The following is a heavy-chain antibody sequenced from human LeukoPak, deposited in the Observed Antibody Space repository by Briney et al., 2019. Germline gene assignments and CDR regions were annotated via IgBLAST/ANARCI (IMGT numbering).Heavy chain of an antibody. V-gene: IGHV4-59*08. CDR3: ARHVGTIAAAGTSWFDP. CDR1: GGSISSYY. D-gene: IGHD6-13*01. Sequence: SETLSLTCTVSGGSISSYYWSWIRQPPGKGLEWIGYIYYSGSTNYNPSLKSRVTISVDTSKNQFSLKLSSVTAADTAVYYCARHVGTIAAAGTSWFDPWGQGTLVTVS. J-gene: IGHJ5*02. CDR2: IYYSGST.